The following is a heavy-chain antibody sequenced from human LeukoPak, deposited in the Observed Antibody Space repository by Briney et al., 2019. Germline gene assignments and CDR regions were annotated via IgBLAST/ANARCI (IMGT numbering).Heavy chain of an antibody. D-gene: IGHD5-24*01. CDR1: GYTFTGYY. CDR3: ARATSGIRDGYNWHFDY. J-gene: IGHJ4*02. CDR2: INPNSGGT. Sequence: ASVKVSCKASGYTFTGYYMHWVRQAPGQGLEWMGWINPNSGGTNYAQKFQGRVTMTRDTSISTAYMELSRLRSDDTAIYYCARATSGIRDGYNWHFDYWGQGTLVTVSS. V-gene: IGHV1-2*02.